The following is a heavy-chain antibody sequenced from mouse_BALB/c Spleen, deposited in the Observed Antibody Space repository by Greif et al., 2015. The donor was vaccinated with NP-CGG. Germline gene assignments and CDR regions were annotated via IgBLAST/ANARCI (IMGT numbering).Heavy chain of an antibody. J-gene: IGHJ4*01. CDR3: ARDGYYAMDY. Sequence: VQVVESGPGLVAPSQSLSITCTVSGFSLTSYGVHWVRQPPGKGLEWLGVIWAGGSTNHNPALMSRLSISKDNSKSQVFLKMNSLQTDDTAMYDCARDGYYAMDYWGQGTSVTVSS. V-gene: IGHV2-9*02. CDR2: IWAGGST. CDR1: GFSLTSYG.